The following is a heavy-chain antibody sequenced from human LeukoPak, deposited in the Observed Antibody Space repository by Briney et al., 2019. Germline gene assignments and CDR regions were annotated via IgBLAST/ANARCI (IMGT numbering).Heavy chain of an antibody. CDR2: IYYSGST. J-gene: IGHJ4*02. CDR1: GGSISSYY. V-gene: IGHV4-59*05. CDR3: ARLGIAAAGTDY. D-gene: IGHD6-13*01. Sequence: SETLSLTCTVSGGSISSYYWSWIRQPPGKGLEWIGSIYYSGSTYCNPSLKSRVTISVDTSKNQFSLKLSSVTAADTAVYYCARLGIAAAGTDYWGQGTLVTVSS.